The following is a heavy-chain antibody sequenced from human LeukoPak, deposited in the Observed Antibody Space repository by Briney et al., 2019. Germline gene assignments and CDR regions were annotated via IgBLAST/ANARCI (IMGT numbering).Heavy chain of an antibody. D-gene: IGHD3-10*01. CDR1: GLSISNDW. Sequence: GGSLRLSCAASGLSISNDWMSWVRQAPGKGPGWGGRVKSNNAGETTHYAAPVKCRFTISRDDSKNTLYLQMNSLNIEDTAVYYCTLIQGWGSGTYYLDYWGQGTLVTASS. J-gene: IGHJ4*02. V-gene: IGHV3-15*01. CDR2: VKSNNAGETT. CDR3: TLIQGWGSGTYYLDY.